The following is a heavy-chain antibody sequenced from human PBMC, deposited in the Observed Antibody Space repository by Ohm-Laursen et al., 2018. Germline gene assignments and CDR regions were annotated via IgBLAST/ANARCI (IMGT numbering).Heavy chain of an antibody. V-gene: IGHV4-59*12. CDR2: IYYSGST. J-gene: IGHJ3*02. CDR3: ARVKQWLIYAFDI. Sequence: SQTLSLTCPVSGGSISSYYWSWIRQPPGKGLEWIGYIYYSGSTNYNPSLKSRVTISVDTSKNQFSLKLSSVTAADTAVYYCARVKQWLIYAFDIWGQGTMVTVSS. CDR1: GGSISSYY. D-gene: IGHD6-19*01.